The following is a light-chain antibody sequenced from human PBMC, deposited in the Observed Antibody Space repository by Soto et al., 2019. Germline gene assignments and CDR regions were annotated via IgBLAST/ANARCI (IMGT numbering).Light chain of an antibody. CDR2: VAS. Sequence: DIQMTQSPSSLSASVGDRVTITCRASQSISNYLNWYQQKPGTAPKVLISVASTLRSGVPSRFSGSGSGTDFSLTISSLQPDDFATYYCQQYNSYPWTFGQGTKVDIK. CDR1: QSISNY. J-gene: IGKJ1*01. V-gene: IGKV1-16*01. CDR3: QQYNSYPWT.